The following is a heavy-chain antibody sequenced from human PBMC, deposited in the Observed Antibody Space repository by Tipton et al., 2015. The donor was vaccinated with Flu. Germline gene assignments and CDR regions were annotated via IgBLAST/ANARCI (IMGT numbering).Heavy chain of an antibody. CDR2: IYYSGST. V-gene: IGHV4-59*01. Sequence: LRLSCTVSGGSISSYYWSWIRQPPGKGLEWIGYIYYSGSTNYNPSLKSRVTISVDTSKNQFSLKLSSVTAADTAVYYCARVSGYYDSSGTRNGAFDIWGQGTMVTVSS. D-gene: IGHD3-22*01. CDR1: GGSISSYY. J-gene: IGHJ3*02. CDR3: ARVSGYYDSSGTRNGAFDI.